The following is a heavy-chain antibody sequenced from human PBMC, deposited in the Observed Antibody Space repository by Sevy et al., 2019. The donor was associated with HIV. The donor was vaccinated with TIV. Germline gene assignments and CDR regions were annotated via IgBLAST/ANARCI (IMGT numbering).Heavy chain of an antibody. Sequence: GESLKISCKGSGYRFSNYWIGWVRQMPGKGPEYMGIIYPGDSDTRYSPSFQGQVTISAAKSISTAYLQWSRLKASDTAMYYCARQDWHTLDIWGQGTMVTVSS. D-gene: IGHD3-9*01. CDR1: GYRFSNYW. CDR3: ARQDWHTLDI. CDR2: IYPGDSDT. V-gene: IGHV5-51*01. J-gene: IGHJ3*02.